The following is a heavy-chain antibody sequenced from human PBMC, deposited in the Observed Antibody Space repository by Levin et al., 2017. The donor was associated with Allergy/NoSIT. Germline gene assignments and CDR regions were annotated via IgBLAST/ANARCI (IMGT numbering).Heavy chain of an antibody. CDR1: GFTFSDYS. J-gene: IGHJ4*02. CDR2: ISPNSNYI. V-gene: IGHV3-21*01. Sequence: PGGSLRLSCAASGFTFSDYSMNWVRQAPGKGLEWVSSISPNSNYIYYADSLKGRFTISRDNAKSSVFLQMNSLRAEDMALYYCARSGSPDYWGQGTLVTVSS. D-gene: IGHD3-22*01. CDR3: ARSGSPDY.